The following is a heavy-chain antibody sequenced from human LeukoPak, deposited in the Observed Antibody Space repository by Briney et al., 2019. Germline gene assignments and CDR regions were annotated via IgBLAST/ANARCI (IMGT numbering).Heavy chain of an antibody. CDR2: IKQVGGEK. D-gene: IGHD2-2*01. J-gene: IGHJ4*02. CDR3: GRRLDCRSTSCYLDN. Sequence: PGGCLRLSSAPSRFTPSIYWTGSGSPTPGEGRWRGAKIKQVGGEKFYVDSVKGRFTISSDNAKNSLDLQINSLGAEDTAVYYCGRRLDCRSTSCYLDNWGQGTLVTVST. V-gene: IGHV3-7*01. CDR1: RFTPSIYW.